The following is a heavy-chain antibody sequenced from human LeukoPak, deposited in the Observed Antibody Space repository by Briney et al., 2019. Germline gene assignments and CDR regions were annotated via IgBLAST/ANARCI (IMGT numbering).Heavy chain of an antibody. J-gene: IGHJ4*02. Sequence: GGSLRLSCAASGFTFSSYAMSWVRQAPGKGLECVSVISGGGGSIYYADSVKGRFTISRDNSKNTLYLQMNSLRAEDTAVYYCARDFGDDYVWGSSPGYWGQGTLVTVSS. CDR2: ISGGGGSI. CDR1: GFTFSSYA. D-gene: IGHD3-16*01. CDR3: ARDFGDDYVWGSSPGY. V-gene: IGHV3-23*01.